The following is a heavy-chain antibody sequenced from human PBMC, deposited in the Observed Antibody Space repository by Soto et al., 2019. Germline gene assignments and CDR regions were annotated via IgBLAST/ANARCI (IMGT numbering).Heavy chain of an antibody. CDR1: GGSISSEGYY. V-gene: IGHV4-31*03. CDR3: ARGRGYSYGPYYFDY. Sequence: SETLSLTCTVSGGSISSEGYYWSWFRQLPGKGLEWIGDIYYSGTTYHNPSLRSRLTISGDASKNQFSLKLSSVTDADTALYYCARGRGYSYGPYYFDYWGEGTLVTVSS. D-gene: IGHD5-18*01. J-gene: IGHJ4*02. CDR2: IYYSGTT.